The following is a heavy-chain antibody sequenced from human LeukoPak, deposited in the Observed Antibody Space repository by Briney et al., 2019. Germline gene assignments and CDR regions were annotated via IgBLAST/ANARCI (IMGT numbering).Heavy chain of an antibody. Sequence: SETLSLTCTVSGDSISSYYWSWIRKPPGKGLEWIGSIYYSGSANYNPSLKSRVTISVDTSKNQFSLKLNSVTAADTAVYYCAGRGSGSYWTDAFDIWGQGTMVTVSS. CDR1: GDSISSYY. D-gene: IGHD3-10*01. J-gene: IGHJ3*02. CDR2: IYYSGSA. V-gene: IGHV4-59*01. CDR3: AGRGSGSYWTDAFDI.